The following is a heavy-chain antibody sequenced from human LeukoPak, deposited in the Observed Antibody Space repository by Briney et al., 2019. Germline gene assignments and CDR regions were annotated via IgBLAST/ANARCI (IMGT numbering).Heavy chain of an antibody. CDR1: GGSFSPYY. CDR3: ARGGFYCGGDCYVDY. V-gene: IGHV4-34*01. J-gene: IGHJ4*02. CDR2: INHSGST. D-gene: IGHD2-21*02. Sequence: SETLSLTCAVYGGSFSPYYWSWIRQPPGKGLEWIGEINHSGSTNYNPSPKSRVTISVDTSKNQFSLRLSSVTAADTAVYCCARGGFYCGGDCYVDYWGQGTLVTVSS.